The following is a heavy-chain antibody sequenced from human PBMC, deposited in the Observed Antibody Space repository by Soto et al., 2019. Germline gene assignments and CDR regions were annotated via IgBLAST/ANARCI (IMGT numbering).Heavy chain of an antibody. D-gene: IGHD6-6*01. CDR2: MNPNSGNT. CDR1: GYTFTSYD. V-gene: IGHV1-8*01. CDR3: ARGHGIAARRLNWFDP. J-gene: IGHJ5*02. Sequence: QVQLVQSGAEVKKPGASVKVSCKASGYTFTSYDINWVRQATGQGLEWMGWMNPNSGNTGYAQKFQGRDTMTRNTSISTAYMELSSLRSEDTAVYYCARGHGIAARRLNWFDPWGQGTLVTVSS.